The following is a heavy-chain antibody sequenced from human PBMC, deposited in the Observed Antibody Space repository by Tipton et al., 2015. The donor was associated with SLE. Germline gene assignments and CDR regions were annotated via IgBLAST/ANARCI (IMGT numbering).Heavy chain of an antibody. Sequence: SLRLSCVASGFTFSTYGMHWIRQAPGKGLEWVAVIWYDGSNEQYAESVKGRFTISRDNAKNTLYLQMNGLRAEDTAVYYCARTMVGRPDACDIWGRGTLVTVSS. CDR1: GFTFSTYG. V-gene: IGHV3-33*01. CDR3: ARTMVGRPDACDI. D-gene: IGHD2-8*01. J-gene: IGHJ3*02. CDR2: IWYDGSNE.